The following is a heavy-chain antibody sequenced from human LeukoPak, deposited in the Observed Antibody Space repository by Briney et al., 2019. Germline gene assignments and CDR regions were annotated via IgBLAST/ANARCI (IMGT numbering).Heavy chain of an antibody. J-gene: IGHJ5*02. Sequence: ASVKVSCKASGYTFTNYDINWVRQATGQGLEWMGWMNPKSGNTGYAQKFQGRVTMTEDTSTDTAYMELSSLRSEDTAVYYCATTGYCSGGSCRLYWFDPWGQGTLVTVSS. V-gene: IGHV1-8*01. CDR2: MNPKSGNT. CDR3: ATTGYCSGGSCRLYWFDP. D-gene: IGHD2-15*01. CDR1: GYTFTNYD.